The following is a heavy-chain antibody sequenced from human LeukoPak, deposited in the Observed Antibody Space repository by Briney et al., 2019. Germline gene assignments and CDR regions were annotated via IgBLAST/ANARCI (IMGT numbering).Heavy chain of an antibody. CDR1: GFTFSSYS. D-gene: IGHD1-14*01. V-gene: IGHV3-21*01. Sequence: GGSLRLSCAASGFTFSSYSMNWVRQAPGKGREWVSSISSSSSYIYYAVSVKGRFTISRDNAKNSLYLQMNSLRAEDTAVYYCARESEGLFNWFDPWGQGTLVTVSS. CDR3: ARESEGLFNWFDP. CDR2: ISSSSSYI. J-gene: IGHJ5*02.